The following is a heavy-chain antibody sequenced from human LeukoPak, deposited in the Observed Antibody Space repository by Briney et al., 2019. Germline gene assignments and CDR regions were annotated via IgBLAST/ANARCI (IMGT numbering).Heavy chain of an antibody. CDR1: GFTFSSYW. J-gene: IGHJ4*02. CDR3: VRDVWGDRDSYFDY. CDR2: INTDGRST. D-gene: IGHD2-21*01. Sequence: PGGSLRLSCAASGFTFSSYWMHWVRQVPGKGLVWVSRINTDGRSTNYVDTVKGRFTMSRDNAKNTLYLQMNSLRAEVTAVYYCVRDVWGDRDSYFDYWGQETLVTVSS. V-gene: IGHV3-74*01.